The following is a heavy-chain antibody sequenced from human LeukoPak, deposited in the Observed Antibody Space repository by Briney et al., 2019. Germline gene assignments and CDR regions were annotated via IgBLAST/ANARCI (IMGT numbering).Heavy chain of an antibody. CDR3: AREPGIAVAGHGDY. J-gene: IGHJ4*02. CDR1: GFTVSSNY. D-gene: IGHD6-19*01. CDR2: IHSGGST. V-gene: IGHV3-53*01. Sequence: PGGSLRLSCAASGFTVSSNYMSWVRQAPGKGLEWVSVIHSGGSTNYADSVKGRFTISRDNSKNTLYLQMNSLRAEDTAVYYCAREPGIAVAGHGDYWGQGTLVTVSS.